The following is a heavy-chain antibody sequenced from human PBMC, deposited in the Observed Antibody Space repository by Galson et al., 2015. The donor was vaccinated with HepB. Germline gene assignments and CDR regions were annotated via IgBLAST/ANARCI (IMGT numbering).Heavy chain of an antibody. V-gene: IGHV6-1*01. CDR3: ARAGCSGGSCYSWFDP. Sequence: CAISGDSVSSNSAAWNWIRQSPSRGLEWLGRTYYRSKWYNDYAVSVKSRITINPDTSKNQFSLQLNSVTPEDTAVYYCARAGCSGGSCYSWFDPWGQGTLVTVSS. D-gene: IGHD2-15*01. J-gene: IGHJ5*02. CDR1: GDSVSSNSAA. CDR2: TYYRSKWYN.